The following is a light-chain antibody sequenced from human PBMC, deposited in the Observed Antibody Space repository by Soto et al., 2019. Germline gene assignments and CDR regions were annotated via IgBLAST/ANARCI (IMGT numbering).Light chain of an antibody. CDR2: DSS. CDR1: HSIANS. V-gene: IGKV1-33*01. J-gene: IGKJ4*02. Sequence: DVQLTQSSSSLSASVGDRVIITCQASHSIANSLNWFQQKPGKAPELLISDSSHLEARVPSRFSGSRSGTDFTLTISNLQPEDFATYYCQQYADLQLKFGGGTKVDIK. CDR3: QQYADLQLK.